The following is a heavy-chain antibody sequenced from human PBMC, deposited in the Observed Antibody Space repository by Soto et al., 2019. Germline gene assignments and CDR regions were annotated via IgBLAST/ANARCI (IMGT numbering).Heavy chain of an antibody. J-gene: IGHJ4*02. CDR2: IDPSDSQT. D-gene: IGHD3-22*01. CDR3: ARQIYDSDTGPNFQYHFDC. V-gene: IGHV5-10-1*01. CDR1: GYSFAGYW. Sequence: PGESLKISCKGSGYSFAGYWITWVRQKPGKGLEWIGRIDPSDSQTYYSPSFRGHVTISATKSITTVFLQWSSLRASDTAMYYCARQIYDSDTGPNFQYHFDCWGQGTPVTASS.